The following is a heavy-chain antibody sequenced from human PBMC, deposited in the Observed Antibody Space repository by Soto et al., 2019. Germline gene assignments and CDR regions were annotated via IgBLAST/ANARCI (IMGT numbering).Heavy chain of an antibody. CDR3: AESPDIVRPFDL. CDR2: IRGSGEIT. Sequence: EVQLMESGGGLVQPGGSLRLSCVASGFTFSNFAMGWVRQAPGKGLEWVSSIRGSGEITYHAESVKGRFTISRDNSNNTLFLHMNILRVDDTAVYYCAESPDIVRPFDLCGRGTLVTAS. CDR1: GFTFSNFA. D-gene: IGHD2-15*01. V-gene: IGHV3-23*01. J-gene: IGHJ2*01.